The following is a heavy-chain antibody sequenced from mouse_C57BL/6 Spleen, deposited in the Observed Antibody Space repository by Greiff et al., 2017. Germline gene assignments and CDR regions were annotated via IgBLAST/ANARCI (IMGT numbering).Heavy chain of an antibody. Sequence: EVQGVESGEGLVKPGGSLKLSCAASGFTFSSYAMSWVRQTPEKRLEWVAYISSGGDYIYYADTVKGRFTISRDNARNTLYLQMSSLKSEDTAMYYCTRVESDSYAMDYWGQGTSVTVSS. J-gene: IGHJ4*01. CDR3: TRVESDSYAMDY. CDR2: ISSGGDYI. V-gene: IGHV5-9-1*02. CDR1: GFTFSSYA.